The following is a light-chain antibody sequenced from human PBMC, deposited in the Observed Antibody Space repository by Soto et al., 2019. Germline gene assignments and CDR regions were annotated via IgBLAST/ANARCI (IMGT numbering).Light chain of an antibody. J-gene: IGKJ4*01. CDR3: QQYYSFST. Sequence: AIRMTQSPSSFSASTGDRVTITCRASQGISSYLAWYQQKPGKAPKLLICAASTLQSGVPSRFSGSGSGTDFTLTISCLQSEDFATYYCQQYYSFSTFGGGTKVEIK. CDR1: QGISSY. V-gene: IGKV1-8*01. CDR2: AAS.